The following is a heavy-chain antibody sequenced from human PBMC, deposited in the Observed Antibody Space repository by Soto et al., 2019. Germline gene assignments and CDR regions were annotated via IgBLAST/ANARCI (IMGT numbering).Heavy chain of an antibody. Sequence: SLKISCAASGFTFDDYAMHWVRQVPGKGLEWVSGINWNSGSIGYGDSVKGRFAISRDNAKNSLHLQMNSLSAEDTAFYYCVKDESINWYSGHFRHWGQGTLVTVPS. CDR1: GFTFDDYA. CDR2: INWNSGSI. V-gene: IGHV3-9*01. D-gene: IGHD6-13*01. CDR3: VKDESINWYSGHFRH. J-gene: IGHJ1*01.